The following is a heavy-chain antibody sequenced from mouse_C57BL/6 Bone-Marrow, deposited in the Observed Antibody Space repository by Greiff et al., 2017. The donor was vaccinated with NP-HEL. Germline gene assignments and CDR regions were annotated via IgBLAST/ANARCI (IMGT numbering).Heavy chain of an antibody. J-gene: IGHJ1*03. Sequence: VKLQQSDAELVKPGASVKISCKVSGYTFTDHTIHWMKQRPEQGLEWIGYIYPRDGSTKYNEKFKGKATLTADKSSSTAYMQLNSLTSEDSAVYFCARWYYGSHWYFDVWGTGTTVTVSS. CDR2: IYPRDGST. CDR3: ARWYYGSHWYFDV. D-gene: IGHD1-1*01. CDR1: GYTFTDHT. V-gene: IGHV1-78*01.